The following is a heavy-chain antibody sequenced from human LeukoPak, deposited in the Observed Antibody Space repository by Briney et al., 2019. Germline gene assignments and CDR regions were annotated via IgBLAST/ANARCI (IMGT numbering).Heavy chain of an antibody. CDR2: ISSSSSTI. D-gene: IGHD3-22*01. CDR1: GFTFSSYS. V-gene: IGHV3-48*04. Sequence: GGSLRLSCAASGFTFSSYSMNWVRQAPGKGLEWVSYISSSSSTIYYADSVKGRFNISRDNAKNSLYLQMNSLRAEDTAVYYCARASREYYDSSGYSLDYWGQGTLVTVSS. J-gene: IGHJ4*02. CDR3: ARASREYYDSSGYSLDY.